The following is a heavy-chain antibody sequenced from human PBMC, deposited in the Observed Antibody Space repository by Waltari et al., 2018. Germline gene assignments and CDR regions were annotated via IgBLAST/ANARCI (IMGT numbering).Heavy chain of an antibody. Sequence: EVQLVESGGGLVQPGGSLRLSCAASGFTFRSSWLGWVRQAPGKGLEWVANIKQDGSEKYYVDSVKGRFTISRDNAKNSLYLQMNSLRAEDTAVYYCARDRVTTGYYYMDVWGKGTTVTVSS. V-gene: IGHV3-7*01. CDR3: ARDRVTTGYYYMDV. J-gene: IGHJ6*03. D-gene: IGHD4-17*01. CDR2: IKQDGSEK. CDR1: GFTFRSSW.